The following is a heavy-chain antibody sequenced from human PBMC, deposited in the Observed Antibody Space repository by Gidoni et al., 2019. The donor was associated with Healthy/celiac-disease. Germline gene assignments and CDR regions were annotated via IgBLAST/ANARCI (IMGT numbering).Heavy chain of an antibody. CDR1: GYTFTSYA. CDR3: AREVSYYDFWSGYSIYYYGMDV. CDR2: INTNTGNP. J-gene: IGHJ6*02. V-gene: IGHV7-4-1*01. Sequence: QVQLVQSGSELKKPGASVKVSCKASGYTFTSYAMNWVRQAPGQGLEWMGWINTNTGNPTYAQGFTGRFVFSLDTSVSTAYLQICSLKAEDTAVYYCAREVSYYDFWSGYSIYYYGMDVWGQGTTVTVSS. D-gene: IGHD3-3*01.